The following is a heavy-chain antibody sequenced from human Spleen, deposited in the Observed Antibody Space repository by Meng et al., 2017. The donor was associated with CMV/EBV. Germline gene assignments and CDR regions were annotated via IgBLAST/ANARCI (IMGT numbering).Heavy chain of an antibody. Sequence: SETLSLTCTVSDGSISGHYWSWIRQPPGKGLEWIGYIYYSGSTNYNPSLKSRVTISVDTSKNQFSLKLSSVTAADTAVYYCARVLYSSGWYLSFDYWGQGTLVTVSS. CDR2: IYYSGST. CDR3: ARVLYSSGWYLSFDY. J-gene: IGHJ4*02. CDR1: DGSISGHY. D-gene: IGHD6-19*01. V-gene: IGHV4-59*11.